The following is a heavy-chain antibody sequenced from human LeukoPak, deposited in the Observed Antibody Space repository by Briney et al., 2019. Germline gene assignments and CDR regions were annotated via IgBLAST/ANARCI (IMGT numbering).Heavy chain of an antibody. CDR2: INPSGGST. CDR3: ARTSPTYYDFWSGSYYFDY. Sequence: ASVKVSCKASGYTFTSYYMHWVRQAPGQGLEWMGIINPSGGSTSYAQKFQGRVTMTRDTSTSTVYMELSSLRSEDTAVYYCARTSPTYYDFWSGSYYFDYWGQGTLVTVSS. CDR1: GYTFTSYY. D-gene: IGHD3-3*01. J-gene: IGHJ4*02. V-gene: IGHV1-46*01.